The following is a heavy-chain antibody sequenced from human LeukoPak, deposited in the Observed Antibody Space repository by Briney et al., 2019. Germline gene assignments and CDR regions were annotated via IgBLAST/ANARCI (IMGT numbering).Heavy chain of an antibody. CDR3: VKGRISEDGLDF. D-gene: IGHD6-13*01. V-gene: IGHV3-23*01. Sequence: GGSLRLSCAASGFTFSRSAMTWVRQTPGKGLDWVSSISSSGNTYYAYSVKGRFTISRDNSKNMLYLQMNRLRAEDTAVYYCVKGRISEDGLDFWGQGTLVTVSS. CDR2: ISSSGNT. CDR1: GFTFSRSA. J-gene: IGHJ4*02.